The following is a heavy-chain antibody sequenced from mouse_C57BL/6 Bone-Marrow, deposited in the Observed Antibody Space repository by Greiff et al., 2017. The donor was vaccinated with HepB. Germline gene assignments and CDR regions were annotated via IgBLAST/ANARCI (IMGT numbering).Heavy chain of an antibody. Sequence: EVQLQQSGGDLVKPGGSLKLSCAASGFTFSSYGMSWVRQTPDKRLEWVATISSGGSYTYYPDSVKGRFTISRDNAKNTLYLKMSSLKSWDTAMYYCARHPYYGSSYWYFDVWGTGTTVTVSS. J-gene: IGHJ1*03. CDR1: GFTFSSYG. CDR2: ISSGGSYT. D-gene: IGHD1-1*01. CDR3: ARHPYYGSSYWYFDV. V-gene: IGHV5-6*01.